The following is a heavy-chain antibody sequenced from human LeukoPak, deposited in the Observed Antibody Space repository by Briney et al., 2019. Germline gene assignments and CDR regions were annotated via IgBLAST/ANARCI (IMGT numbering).Heavy chain of an antibody. CDR2: IYYSGST. J-gene: IGHJ3*02. CDR1: GGSISSYY. V-gene: IGHV4-59*01. Sequence: SETLSLTCTVSGGSISSYYWSWIRQPPGKGLEWIGYIYYSGSTNYNPSLKSRVTISVDTSKNQFSLKLSSVTAADTAVYYCARDRGSYDFWSGYYANDAFDIWGQGTMVTVSS. CDR3: ARDRGSYDFWSGYYANDAFDI. D-gene: IGHD3-3*01.